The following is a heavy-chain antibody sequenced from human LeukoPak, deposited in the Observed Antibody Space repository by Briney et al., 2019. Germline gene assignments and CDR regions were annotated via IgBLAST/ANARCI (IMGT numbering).Heavy chain of an antibody. V-gene: IGHV3-23*01. Sequence: GGSLRLSCVASGFTFSNYVMNWVRQAPGKGLECVSSISGSGTSTYYADSVKGRFTSARDNSKNTLYLQMNSLRAEDTAIYYCANEYSKGDVWGQGTTVTVSS. CDR2: ISGSGTST. CDR3: ANEYSKGDV. J-gene: IGHJ3*01. CDR1: GFTFSNYV. D-gene: IGHD4-11*01.